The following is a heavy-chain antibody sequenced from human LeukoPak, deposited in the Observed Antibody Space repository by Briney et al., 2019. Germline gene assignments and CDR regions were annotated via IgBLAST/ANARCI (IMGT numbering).Heavy chain of an antibody. CDR1: IGSITTYH. CDR3: ARAGYYYYMDV. Sequence: PSETLSLTCTVSIGSITTYHWSWIRQSPGKGLEWIGYIYHSGSTNYNPSLKSRVTISIDTSKNQFSLKLSSVTAADTAVYYCARAGYYYYMDVWGKGTTVTVSS. CDR2: IYHSGST. V-gene: IGHV4-59*01. J-gene: IGHJ6*03.